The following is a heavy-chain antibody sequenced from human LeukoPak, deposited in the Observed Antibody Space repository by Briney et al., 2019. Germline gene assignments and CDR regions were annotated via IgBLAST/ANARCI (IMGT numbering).Heavy chain of an antibody. D-gene: IGHD2-15*01. CDR3: ARSGYCSGGSCPADPYYYYGMDV. CDR2: IWYDGSNK. J-gene: IGHJ6*02. Sequence: GGSLRLSCAASGFIFSSYGMHWVRQAPGKGLEWVAVIWYDGSNKYYADSVEGRFTISRDKSKNTLYLQMNSLRAEDTAVYYCARSGYCSGGSCPADPYYYYGMDVWGQGTTVTVSS. V-gene: IGHV3-33*01. CDR1: GFIFSSYG.